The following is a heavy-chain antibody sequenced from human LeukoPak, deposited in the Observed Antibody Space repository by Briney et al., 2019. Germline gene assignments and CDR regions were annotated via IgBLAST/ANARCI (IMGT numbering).Heavy chain of an antibody. Sequence: GGSLRLSCAASGFTFSSFAMHWVRQAPGKGLEWVAVISYDGSNKYYADSVKGRFTISRDNSKNTLYLQMNSLRAEDTAVYYCAREPSYSSGSYVLLDYFDYWGQGTLVTVSS. V-gene: IGHV3-30-3*01. CDR3: AREPSYSSGSYVLLDYFDY. J-gene: IGHJ4*02. CDR2: ISYDGSNK. CDR1: GFTFSSFA. D-gene: IGHD6-19*01.